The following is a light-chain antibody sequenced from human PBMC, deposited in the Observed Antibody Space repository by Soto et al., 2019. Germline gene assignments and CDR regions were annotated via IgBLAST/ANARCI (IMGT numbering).Light chain of an antibody. Sequence: EIVLTQSPGTLSLSPGEKGPLPCQGKQRIRSNYLARYQQKPGQAPRLLVYGASSRATGIPDRFSGSGSGTDFTLTISRLEPEDFAVYYCQQYGSSRFTFGPGTKVDFK. J-gene: IGKJ3*01. CDR2: GAS. CDR3: QQYGSSRFT. CDR1: QRIRSNY. V-gene: IGKV3-20*01.